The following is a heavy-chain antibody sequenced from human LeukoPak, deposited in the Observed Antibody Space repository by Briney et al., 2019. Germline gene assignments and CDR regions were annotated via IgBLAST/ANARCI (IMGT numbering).Heavy chain of an antibody. D-gene: IGHD2-2*01. CDR3: TTEGLGYCSSTSCSYFDY. CDR1: GFTFSNAW. CDR2: IKSKTDGGTT. J-gene: IGHJ4*02. V-gene: IGHV3-15*01. Sequence: GGSLRLSCAASGFTFSNAWMSWVRQAPGKGLEWVGRIKSKTDGGTTDYAAPVKGRFTISRDDSKNTLYLQMNNLKTEDTAVYYCTTEGLGYCSSTSCSYFDYWGQGTLVTVSS.